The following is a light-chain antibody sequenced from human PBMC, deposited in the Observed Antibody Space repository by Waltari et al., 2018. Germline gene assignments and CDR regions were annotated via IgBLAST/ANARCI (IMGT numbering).Light chain of an antibody. V-gene: IGLV2-14*03. CDR3: NSYTSSRTRV. CDR2: DVS. CDR1: SSDVGGYNY. Sequence: QSALTQPASVSGSPGQSITISCTGTSSDVGGYNYVSWYQQHPGKAPKLMIYDVSNRPSGVSKRFSGSKSANTASLTSSGLQAEDEADYYCNSYTSSRTRVFGTGTRVTVL. J-gene: IGLJ1*01.